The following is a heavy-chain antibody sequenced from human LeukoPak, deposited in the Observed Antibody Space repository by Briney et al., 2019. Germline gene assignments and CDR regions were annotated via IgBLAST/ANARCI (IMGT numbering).Heavy chain of an antibody. CDR2: ISPSGSTR. CDR3: ARESTEERPGY. D-gene: IGHD1-1*01. CDR1: GFTFVDYY. V-gene: IGHV3-11*04. Sequence: GGSLSLSCATSGFTFVDYYLTWIRQAPGKGLELISYISPSGSTRYYADSVRGRFTISRDDAKNSLFLQMNSLRVEDTAVYYCARESTEERPGYWGQGTLVTVSS. J-gene: IGHJ4*02.